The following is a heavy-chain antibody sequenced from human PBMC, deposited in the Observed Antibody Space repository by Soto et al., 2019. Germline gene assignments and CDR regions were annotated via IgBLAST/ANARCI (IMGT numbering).Heavy chain of an antibody. CDR3: AREPSFGSGSYGFDP. CDR1: GYTFTSYA. CDR2: INAGNGNT. Sequence: GASVKVSCKASGYTFTSYAMHWVRQAPGQRLEWMGWINAGNGNTKYSQKFQGRVTITRDTSASTAYMELSSLRSEDTAVYYCAREPSFGSGSYGFDPWGQGTLVTVSS. D-gene: IGHD3-10*01. V-gene: IGHV1-3*01. J-gene: IGHJ5*02.